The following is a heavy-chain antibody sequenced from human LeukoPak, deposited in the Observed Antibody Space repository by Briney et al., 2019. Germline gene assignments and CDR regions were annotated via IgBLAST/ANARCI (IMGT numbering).Heavy chain of an antibody. D-gene: IGHD3-3*01. CDR3: AKEGGYYTLILPFDY. CDR2: ISGSGGST. J-gene: IGHJ4*02. CDR1: GFPFSSYA. V-gene: IGHV3-23*01. Sequence: GGSLRLSCAASGFPFSSYAMRWVRQAPGKGLEWVSAISGSGGSTYYADSVKGRFTISRDNSKNTLYLQMNSLRAEDTAVYYCAKEGGYYTLILPFDYWGQGTLVTVSS.